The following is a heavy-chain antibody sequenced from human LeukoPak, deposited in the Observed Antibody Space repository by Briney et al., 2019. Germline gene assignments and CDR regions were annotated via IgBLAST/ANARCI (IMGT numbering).Heavy chain of an antibody. CDR2: INSDGSST. V-gene: IGHV3-74*01. J-gene: IGHJ6*03. CDR1: GFTFSSYW. D-gene: IGHD3-9*01. Sequence: SGGSLRLSCAASGFTFSSYWMHWVRQAPGKGVVWVSRINSDGSSTSYADSVKGRFTISRDNAKNTLYLQMNSLRAEDTAVYYCARDGPVRDDILTGYSLPLYYYMDVWGKGTTVTVSS. CDR3: ARDGPVRDDILTGYSLPLYYYMDV.